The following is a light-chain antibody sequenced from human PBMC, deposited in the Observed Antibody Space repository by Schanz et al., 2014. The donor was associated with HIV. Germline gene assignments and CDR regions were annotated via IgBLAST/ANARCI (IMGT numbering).Light chain of an antibody. J-gene: IGLJ3*02. CDR2: GNS. V-gene: IGLV1-40*01. CDR3: SSFAGRRNLL. CDR1: SSNIGAGYD. Sequence: QSVLTQPPSVSGAPGQRVTISCTGSSSNIGAGYDVHWYQQLPGTAPKLLIYGNSNRPSGVPDRFSGSKSGNAASLTVSELQPDDEADYYCSSFAGRRNLLFGGGTKLTVL.